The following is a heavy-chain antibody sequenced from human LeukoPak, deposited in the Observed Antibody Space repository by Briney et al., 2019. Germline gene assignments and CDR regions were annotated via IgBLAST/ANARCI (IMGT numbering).Heavy chain of an antibody. V-gene: IGHV1-3*01. D-gene: IGHD6-13*01. J-gene: IGHJ4*02. CDR1: GYTFTNYA. CDR3: ARDDESDIAAAGGYFDY. Sequence: GASVKVSCKAFGYTFTNYAMHWVRQAPGQRLEWMGWINAGNGNTKYSQKFQGRVTITRDTSASTAYMELSSLRSEDTAVYYCARDDESDIAAAGGYFDYWGQGTLVTVSS. CDR2: INAGNGNT.